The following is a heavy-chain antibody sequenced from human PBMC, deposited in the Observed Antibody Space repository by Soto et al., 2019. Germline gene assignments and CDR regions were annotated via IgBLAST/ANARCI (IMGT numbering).Heavy chain of an antibody. D-gene: IGHD3-16*01. V-gene: IGHV3-13*01. CDR2: IGAAGET. CDR3: AAGGVTAVAQFDY. J-gene: IGHJ4*02. Sequence: EVQLVESGGGLVQPGGSLRLSCAASGFTFSNYAMHWVRQPTGKGLEWVSGIGAAGETYYPGSVKGRFTISRENAKNALYLQMNSLRAGDTAVYYWAAGGVTAVAQFDYWGQGTLVTVSS. CDR1: GFTFSNYA.